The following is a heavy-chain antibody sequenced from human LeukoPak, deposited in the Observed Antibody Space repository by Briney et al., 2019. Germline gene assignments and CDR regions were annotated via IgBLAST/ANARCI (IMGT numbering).Heavy chain of an antibody. Sequence: ASVKVSCKASGYTFTSYDISWVRQAPGQGLEWMGWISSYNGNTNYAQKLQGRVTMTTDTSTSTVYMELRSLRSDDTAVYYCGRGGYRCGYDPWGQGTLVTVSS. V-gene: IGHV1-18*01. CDR2: ISSYNGNT. J-gene: IGHJ5*02. CDR1: GYTFTSYD. D-gene: IGHD5-12*01. CDR3: GRGGYRCGYDP.